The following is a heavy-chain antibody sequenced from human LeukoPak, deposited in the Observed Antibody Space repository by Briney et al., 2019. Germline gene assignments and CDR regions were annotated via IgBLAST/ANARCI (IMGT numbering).Heavy chain of an antibody. Sequence: GGSLRLSCAASGFTFSSYAMSWVRQAPGKRLEWVSAISGSGGSTYYADSVKGRFTISRDNSKNTLYLQMNSLRAEDTAVYYCAKVLIIVVVPAATRAFDYWGQGTLVTISS. CDR2: ISGSGGST. J-gene: IGHJ4*02. CDR1: GFTFSSYA. D-gene: IGHD2-2*01. CDR3: AKVLIIVVVPAATRAFDY. V-gene: IGHV3-23*01.